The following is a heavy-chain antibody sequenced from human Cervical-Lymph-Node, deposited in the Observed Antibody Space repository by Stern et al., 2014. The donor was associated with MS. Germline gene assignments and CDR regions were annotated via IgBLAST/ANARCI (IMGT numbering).Heavy chain of an antibody. CDR1: GFAFNSHG. V-gene: IGHV3-30*03. D-gene: IGHD2-2*02. CDR2: ISYDEKNK. CDR3: ARGGRCTNTGCYRRSGDL. Sequence: VHLVESGGGVVQPGGSLRLSCAASGFAFNSHGMHWVRQAPGKGLEWVAVISYDEKNKLLADSVKGRFTISRDNSKNTLYLQMNSLGAEDTAVYYCARGGRCTNTGCYRRSGDLWGQGTLVIVSS. J-gene: IGHJ5*02.